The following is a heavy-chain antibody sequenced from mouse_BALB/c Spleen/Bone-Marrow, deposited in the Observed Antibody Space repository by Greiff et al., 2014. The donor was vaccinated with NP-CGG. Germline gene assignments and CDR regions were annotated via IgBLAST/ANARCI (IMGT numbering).Heavy chain of an antibody. CDR2: ILPGSGSS. Sequence: VQLQQSGAELMKPGASVKISCKATGYTFSSYWIEWVKQRPGHGLEWIGEILPGSGSSNYNEKFKGKATITADTSSNTAYMQLSSLTSEDSAVYYCTRWGRSFDYWGQGTTLTVSS. V-gene: IGHV1-9*01. D-gene: IGHD1-1*01. J-gene: IGHJ2*01. CDR1: GYTFSSYW. CDR3: TRWGRSFDY.